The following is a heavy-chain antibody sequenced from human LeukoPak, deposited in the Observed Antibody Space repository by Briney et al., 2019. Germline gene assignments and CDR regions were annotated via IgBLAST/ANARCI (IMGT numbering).Heavy chain of an antibody. J-gene: IGHJ4*02. CDR3: ARSRLYQLLYLFDY. CDR1: GGSISSSSYY. V-gene: IGHV4-39*07. D-gene: IGHD2-2*02. CDR2: IYYSGST. Sequence: SETLSLTCTVSGGSISSSSYYWGWIRQPPGKGLEWIGSIYYSGSTYYNPSLKSRVTISVDTSKNQFSLKLSSVTAADTAVYYCARSRLYQLLYLFDYWGQGTLVTVSS.